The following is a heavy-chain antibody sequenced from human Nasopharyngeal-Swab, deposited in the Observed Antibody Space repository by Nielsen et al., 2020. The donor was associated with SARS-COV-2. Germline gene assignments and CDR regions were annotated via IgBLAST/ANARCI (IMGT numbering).Heavy chain of an antibody. CDR2: ISRGGESI. Sequence: GGSLRLSCAASGFIFSDYYMTWIRQVPGKGLEWVSFISRGGESIYYADSVKGRFTISRDNAKNSLYLQMNSLRAGDTAVYYCARGDGSSWYYFDYWGQGTLVTVSS. V-gene: IGHV3-11*04. CDR3: ARGDGSSWYYFDY. CDR1: GFIFSDYY. J-gene: IGHJ4*02. D-gene: IGHD6-13*01.